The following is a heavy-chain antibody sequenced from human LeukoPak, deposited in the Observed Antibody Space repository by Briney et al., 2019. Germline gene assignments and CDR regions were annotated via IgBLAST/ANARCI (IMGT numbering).Heavy chain of an antibody. CDR1: GFTFDDYT. V-gene: IGHV3-43*01. CDR3: AKGAASPMRAYYYYCMDV. J-gene: IGHJ6*03. Sequence: GGSLRLSCAASGFTFDDYTMNWVRQAPGKGLEWVSLICWDGGSTYYADSVKGRFTISRDNSKNSLYLQMNSLRTEDTALYSFAKGAASPMRAYYYYCMDVWGKGTTVTVSS. CDR2: ICWDGGST.